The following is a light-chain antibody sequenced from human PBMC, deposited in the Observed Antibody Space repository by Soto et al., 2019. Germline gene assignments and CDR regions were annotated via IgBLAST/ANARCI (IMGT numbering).Light chain of an antibody. CDR1: SSDVGGYNY. CDR3: SSYTSSSTYV. CDR2: DVS. V-gene: IGLV2-14*01. Sequence: QSALTQPASVSGSPGQSITISCTGTSSDVGGYNYVSWYQQHPGKAPKLMIYDVSSRPSGVSNRFSGSKSGNTASLTISGLQAEDEADYYCSSYTSSSTYVFGTGTKFTVL. J-gene: IGLJ1*01.